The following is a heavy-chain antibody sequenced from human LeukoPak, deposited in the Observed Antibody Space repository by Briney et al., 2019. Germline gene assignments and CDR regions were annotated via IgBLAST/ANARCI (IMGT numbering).Heavy chain of an antibody. D-gene: IGHD6-13*01. CDR3: ARVSTAVSLAIDY. CDR2: ISSGSKYI. V-gene: IGHV3-21*06. CDR1: GFSFSDYN. J-gene: IGHJ4*02. Sequence: SAGSLRLSCAASGFSFSDYNRNWVRQAPGKGLEWVSVISSGSKYIYYADSVKGRFTISRDNTKNSLYLQMNSLRAEDTAVYYCARVSTAVSLAIDYWGQGTLVTVST.